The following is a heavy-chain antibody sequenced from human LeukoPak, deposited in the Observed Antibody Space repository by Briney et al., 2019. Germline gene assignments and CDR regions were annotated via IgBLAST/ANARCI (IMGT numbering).Heavy chain of an antibody. V-gene: IGHV1-69*04. J-gene: IGHJ4*02. CDR3: ARARTGSGVAADDY. CDR1: GGTFSSYA. CDR2: IIPILGIA. D-gene: IGHD2-15*01. Sequence: GASVKVSCKASGGTFSSYAISWVRQAPGQGLEWMGRIIPILGIANYAQKFQGRVTITADKSTSTAYMELSSLRSEDTAVYYCARARTGSGVAADDYWGQGTLVTVSS.